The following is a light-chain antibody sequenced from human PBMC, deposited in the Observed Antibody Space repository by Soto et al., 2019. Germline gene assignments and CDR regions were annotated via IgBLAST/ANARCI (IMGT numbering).Light chain of an antibody. J-gene: IGKJ1*01. CDR1: QSFNSIY. Sequence: EIVLTQSPCTLSLSPGERATLSCRASQSFNSIYLAWYQQKPGQAPRLLIYGASSRATGIPDRFSGSGSGTDFTLTISRLEPEDFAVYYCQQYGSSPRTFGQGTKVDIK. CDR2: GAS. CDR3: QQYGSSPRT. V-gene: IGKV3-20*01.